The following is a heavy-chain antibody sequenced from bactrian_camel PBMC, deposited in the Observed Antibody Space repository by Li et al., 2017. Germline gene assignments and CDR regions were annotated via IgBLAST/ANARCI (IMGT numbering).Heavy chain of an antibody. J-gene: IGHJ4*01. CDR1: GLTSSAYC. CDR2: IYTGGRRT. CDR3: AADPSVGSWCDPGETEYNY. D-gene: IGHD1*01. V-gene: IGHV3S26*01. Sequence: QLVESGGGEVQAGGSLRLVCSASGLTSSAYCMGWFRQTPGKEREEVAAIYTGGRRTRYADSVKGRFTISKDNAKNTLYLQMNSLKPEDGGMYYCAADPSVGSWCDPGETEYNYWGQGTQVTVS.